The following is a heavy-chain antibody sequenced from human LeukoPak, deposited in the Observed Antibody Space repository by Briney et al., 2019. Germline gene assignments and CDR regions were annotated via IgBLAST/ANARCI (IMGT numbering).Heavy chain of an antibody. J-gene: IGHJ4*02. V-gene: IGHV4-59*01. CDR1: GGSISSYY. Sequence: SETLSLTWTVSGGSISSYYCSWIRQPPGKRLEWIGYIHYSGSTNYNPSLKSRVTISVDTSKNQFSLKLKSVTAADTAVYYCATSDRYSHFDYWGQGTLVTVSS. CDR3: ATSDRYSHFDY. D-gene: IGHD2-15*01. CDR2: IHYSGST.